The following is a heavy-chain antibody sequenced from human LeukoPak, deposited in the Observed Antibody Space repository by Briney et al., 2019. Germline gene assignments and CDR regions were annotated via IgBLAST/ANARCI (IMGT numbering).Heavy chain of an antibody. CDR2: IYSGGST. CDR1: GFTVSSNY. J-gene: IGHJ5*02. Sequence: PGGSLRLSCAASGFTVSSNYMSWVRQAPGKGLEWVSVIYSGGSTYYADSVKGRFTISRDNSKNTLYLQMNSLRAEDTAVYYCARTVVAKTNWFEPWGQGTLVTVSS. V-gene: IGHV3-66*01. D-gene: IGHD5-12*01. CDR3: ARTVVAKTNWFEP.